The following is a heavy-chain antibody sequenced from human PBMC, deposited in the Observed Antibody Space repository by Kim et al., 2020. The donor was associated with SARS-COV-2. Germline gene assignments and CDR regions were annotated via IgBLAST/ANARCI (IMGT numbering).Heavy chain of an antibody. D-gene: IGHD6-13*01. CDR1: GGSISSGGYY. CDR3: ARDGSSWYGCFDP. CDR2: IYYSGST. V-gene: IGHV4-31*03. Sequence: SETLSLTCTVSGGSISSGGYYWSWIRQHPGKGLEWIGYIYYSGSTYYNPSLKSRVTISVDTSKNQFSLKLSSVTAADTAVYYCARDGSSWYGCFDPWGQGTLVTVSS. J-gene: IGHJ5*02.